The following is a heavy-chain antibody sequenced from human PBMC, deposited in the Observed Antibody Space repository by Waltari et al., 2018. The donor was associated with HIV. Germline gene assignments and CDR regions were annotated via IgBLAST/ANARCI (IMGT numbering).Heavy chain of an antibody. CDR1: GGSISSSSYF. V-gene: IGHV4-39*01. CDR2: IFYNGSA. Sequence: QLQLQESGPGLVQPSETLSLTCTVSGGSISSSSYFWGWLRQSPGQGLDWIGSIFYNGSANYNPSLKRRATLSVDTSKNQFSLKLNSVTAADTAVYYCARSPRGEQWLAYWGQGTLVTVSS. D-gene: IGHD6-19*01. CDR3: ARSPRGEQWLAY. J-gene: IGHJ1*01.